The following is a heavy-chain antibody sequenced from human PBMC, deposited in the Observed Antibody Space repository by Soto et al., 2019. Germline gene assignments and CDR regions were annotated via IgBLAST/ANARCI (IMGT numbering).Heavy chain of an antibody. J-gene: IGHJ6*03. CDR1: GGSISSYY. D-gene: IGHD3-10*01. CDR3: ARTGSSITMVRGVIIQDYYYYMDV. Sequence: QVPLQESGPGLVKPSETLSLTCTVSGGSISSYYWSWIRQPPGKGLEWIGYIYYSGSTNYNPSLKSRVTISVDTSKNQFSLKLSSVTAADTAVYYCARTGSSITMVRGVIIQDYYYYMDVWGKGTTVTVSS. CDR2: IYYSGST. V-gene: IGHV4-59*01.